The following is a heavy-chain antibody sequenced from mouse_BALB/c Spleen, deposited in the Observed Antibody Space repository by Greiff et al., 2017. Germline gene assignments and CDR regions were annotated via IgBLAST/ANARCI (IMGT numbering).Heavy chain of an antibody. CDR2: IYPGNVNT. Sequence: VQLQESGPELVKPGASVRISCKASGYTFTSYYIHWVKQRPGQGLEWIGWIYPGNVNTKYNEKFKGKATLTADKSSSTAYMQLSSLTSEDSAVYFCARRGYDYAMDYWGQGTSVTVSS. CDR3: ARRGYDYAMDY. V-gene: IGHV1S56*01. D-gene: IGHD2-2*01. CDR1: GYTFTSYY. J-gene: IGHJ4*01.